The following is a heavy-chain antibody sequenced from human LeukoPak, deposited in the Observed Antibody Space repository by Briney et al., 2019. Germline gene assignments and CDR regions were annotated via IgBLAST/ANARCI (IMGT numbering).Heavy chain of an antibody. J-gene: IGHJ4*02. D-gene: IGHD4-11*01. CDR3: ARRDDYSIMGGDY. V-gene: IGHV4-4*02. Sequence: SGTLSLTCAVSGGSISSSNWWSWVRQPPGKGLEWIGSIYYSGSTYYNPSLKSRVTISVDTSKNQFSLKLSSVTAADTAVYYCARRDDYSIMGGDYWGQGTLVTVSS. CDR2: IYYSGST. CDR1: GGSISSSNW.